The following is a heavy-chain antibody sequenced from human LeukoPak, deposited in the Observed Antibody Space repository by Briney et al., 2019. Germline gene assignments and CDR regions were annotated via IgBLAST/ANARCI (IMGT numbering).Heavy chain of an antibody. CDR1: GFTFSSYA. CDR2: ISCSGGST. V-gene: IGHV3-23*01. J-gene: IGHJ5*02. Sequence: PGGSLRLSCAASGFTFSSYAMSWVRQAPGKGLEGVSAISCSGGSTYYADSVKGRFTISRDNSKNTLYLQMNSLRAEDTAVYYCAKESPAVAGTSNWFDPWGQGTLVTVSS. CDR3: AKESPAVAGTSNWFDP. D-gene: IGHD6-19*01.